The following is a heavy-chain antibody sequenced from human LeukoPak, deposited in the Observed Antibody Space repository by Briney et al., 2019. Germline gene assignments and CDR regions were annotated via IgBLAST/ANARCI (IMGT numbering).Heavy chain of an antibody. D-gene: IGHD1-26*01. CDR3: ARAVVGATTAAYYYYMDV. V-gene: IGHV4-30-2*01. CDR1: GGSISSGGYY. CDR2: IYHSGST. Sequence: PSETLSLTCTVSGGSISSGGYYWSWIRQPPGKGLEWIGYIYHSGSTYYNPSLKSRVTISVDRSKNQFSLKLSSVTAADTAVYYCARAVVGATTAAYYYYMDVWGKGTTVTVSS. J-gene: IGHJ6*03.